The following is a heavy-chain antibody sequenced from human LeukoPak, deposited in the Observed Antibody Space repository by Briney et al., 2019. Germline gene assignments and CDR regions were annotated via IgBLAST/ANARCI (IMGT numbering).Heavy chain of an antibody. V-gene: IGHV3-33*01. CDR1: GFTFSSYG. J-gene: IGHJ6*02. CDR3: ARRYCSGGSCYYQDYYYGMDV. D-gene: IGHD2-15*01. CDR2: IWYDGSNK. Sequence: GGSLRLSCAASGFTFSSYGMHWVRQAPGKGLEWVAVIWYDGSNKYYADSVKGRFTISRDNSKNTLYLQMNSLRAEDTAVYYCARRYCSGGSCYYQDYYYGMDVWGQGTTVSVSS.